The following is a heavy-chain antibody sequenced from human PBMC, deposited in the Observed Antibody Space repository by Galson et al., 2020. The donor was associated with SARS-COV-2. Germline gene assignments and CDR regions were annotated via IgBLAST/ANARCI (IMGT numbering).Heavy chain of an antibody. D-gene: IGHD6-13*01. Sequence: GGSLRLSCTTTGFSFNTFNMNWVRQAPGKGLEWVSFISSSSDDIQYADSVQGRFTVSRDNAKNSLYLQMKGLRVEDTAVYYCARDGVPGRSWAGPFYWGQGTLVTVSS. CDR2: ISSSSDDI. CDR1: GFSFNTFN. J-gene: IGHJ4*02. CDR3: ARDGVPGRSWAGPFY. V-gene: IGHV3-48*01.